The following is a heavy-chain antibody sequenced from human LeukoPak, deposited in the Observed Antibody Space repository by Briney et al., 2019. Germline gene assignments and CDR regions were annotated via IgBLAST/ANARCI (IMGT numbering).Heavy chain of an antibody. J-gene: IGHJ4*02. CDR1: GFRFSSYA. CDR2: ISYDGSNK. D-gene: IGHD6-13*01. V-gene: IGHV3-30*04. CDR3: ARDGHEYSSSDDFDY. Sequence: PGGSLRLSCVASGFRFSSYAIHWVRQAPGKGLEWVAVISYDGSNKYYADSVKGRFTISRDNSKNTLYLQMNSLRAEDTAVYYCARDGHEYSSSDDFDYWGQGTLVTVSS.